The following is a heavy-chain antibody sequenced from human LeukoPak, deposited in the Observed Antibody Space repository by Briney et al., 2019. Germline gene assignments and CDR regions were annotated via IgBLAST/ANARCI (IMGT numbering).Heavy chain of an antibody. CDR2: IDWDDDK. V-gene: IGHV2-70*04. D-gene: IGHD3-10*01. J-gene: IGHJ6*04. CDR3: ARDYYISGCDGIDV. CDR1: GFSLSTTGMR. Sequence: SGPALVKPTETLTLTCTFSGFSLSTTGMRVSWIRQPPGKALEWLARIDWDDDKFYNTSLKTRLTISQDTSKNQVVLTMTNMDPVDTATYYCARDYYISGCDGIDVWGKGTTVTVSS.